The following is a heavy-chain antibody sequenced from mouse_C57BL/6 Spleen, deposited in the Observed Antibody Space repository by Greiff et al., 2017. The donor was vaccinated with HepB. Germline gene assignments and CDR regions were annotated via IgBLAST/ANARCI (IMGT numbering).Heavy chain of an antibody. J-gene: IGHJ2*01. CDR1: GYAFSSYW. CDR3: ARRIHYYGSSPYYFDD. D-gene: IGHD1-1*01. CDR2: IYPGDGDT. Sequence: VQLQQSGAELVKPGASVKISCKASGYAFSSYWMNWVKQRPGKGLEWIGQIYPGDGDTNYNGKFKGKATLTADKSSSTAYMQLSSLTSEDSAVYFCARRIHYYGSSPYYFDDWGQGTTLTVSS. V-gene: IGHV1-80*01.